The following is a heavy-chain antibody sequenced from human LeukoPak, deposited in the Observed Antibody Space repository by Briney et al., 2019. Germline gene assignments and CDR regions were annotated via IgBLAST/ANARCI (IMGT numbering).Heavy chain of an antibody. V-gene: IGHV1-18*01. D-gene: IGHD3-22*01. J-gene: IGHJ5*01. CDR2: IGTYGGDT. Sequence: VASVKVSCKATSRISWVRQAPGQGLEWMGWIGTYGGDTYYAQKFQGRITVTTDTSTSTVYMELRNLRSDDTDVYYCARDLWNFYDDSGYNRDFDSWGQGTLVTVSS. CDR3: ARDLWNFYDDSGYNRDFDS. CDR1: TSR.